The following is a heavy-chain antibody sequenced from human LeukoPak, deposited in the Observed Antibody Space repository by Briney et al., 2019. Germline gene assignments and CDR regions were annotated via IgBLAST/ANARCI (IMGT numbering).Heavy chain of an antibody. CDR3: ARISRIAAASRARVWFDP. CDR1: GGTFSSYT. Sequence: SVKVSCKASGGTFSSYTISWVRRAPGQGLEWMGGIIPLFGTPDYAQKFQDRLTITADKSTSTAYMELSSLRSEDTAVYYCARISRIAAASRARVWFDPWGQGTLVTVSS. J-gene: IGHJ5*02. CDR2: IIPLFGTP. V-gene: IGHV1-69*06. D-gene: IGHD6-13*01.